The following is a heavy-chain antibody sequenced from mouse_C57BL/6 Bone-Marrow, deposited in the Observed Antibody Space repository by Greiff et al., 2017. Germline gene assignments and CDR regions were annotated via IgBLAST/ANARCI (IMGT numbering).Heavy chain of an antibody. J-gene: IGHJ4*01. V-gene: IGHV1-64*01. Sequence: QVQLQQPGAELVKPGASVKLSCKASGYTFTSYWMHWVKQRPGQGLEWIGMIHPNSGSPNYNEKFKSKATLTVDKSSSTAYMQLSSLTSEDSAVYYCARYPYYNYPYYAMDYWGQGTSVTVSS. CDR1: GYTFTSYW. CDR2: IHPNSGSP. CDR3: ARYPYYNYPYYAMDY. D-gene: IGHD1-3*01.